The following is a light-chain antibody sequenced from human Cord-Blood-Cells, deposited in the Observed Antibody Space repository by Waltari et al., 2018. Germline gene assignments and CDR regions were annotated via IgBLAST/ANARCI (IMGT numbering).Light chain of an antibody. J-gene: IGLJ3*02. CDR3: SSYTSSSTV. V-gene: IGLV2-14*01. CDR1: SSDVGGYNY. Sequence: QSALPPPASVSGSPGQSIPISCPGTSSDVGGYNYASGYQQHPGKAPKLMIYEVSNRPSGVSNRFSGSKSGNTASLTISGLQAEDEADYYCSSYTSSSTVFGGGTKLTVL. CDR2: EVS.